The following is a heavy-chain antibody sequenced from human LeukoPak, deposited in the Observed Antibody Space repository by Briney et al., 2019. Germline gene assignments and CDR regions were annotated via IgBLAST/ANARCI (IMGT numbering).Heavy chain of an antibody. V-gene: IGHV3-23*01. Sequence: GGSLRLSCAASAFTFGSFGMSWVRQAPGKGLEWVSAISDTGGSTFYADSVKGRFTISRDNANNSLYLQMNSLRAEDTAVYYCARDLRRDAAMATGQASRYYYYYGLDVWGQGTTVTVSS. CDR1: AFTFGSFG. CDR3: ARDLRRDAAMATGQASRYYYYYGLDV. J-gene: IGHJ6*02. CDR2: ISDTGGST. D-gene: IGHD5-18*01.